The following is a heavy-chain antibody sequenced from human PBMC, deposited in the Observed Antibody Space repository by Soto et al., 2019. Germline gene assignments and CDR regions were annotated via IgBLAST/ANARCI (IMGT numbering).Heavy chain of an antibody. V-gene: IGHV4-61*01. CDR2: IFYNETT. Sequence: SETLSLTCSVSGGSVNSGSFHWIWIRQPPGKGLQFIGSIFYNETTNYSPSLKNRVSISIDTSQSQFFLQLISVAAADTAVYYCARIGGWYDIDFWGQGSLVTVSS. J-gene: IGHJ4*02. CDR3: ARIGGWYDIDF. D-gene: IGHD6-19*01. CDR1: GGSVNSGSFH.